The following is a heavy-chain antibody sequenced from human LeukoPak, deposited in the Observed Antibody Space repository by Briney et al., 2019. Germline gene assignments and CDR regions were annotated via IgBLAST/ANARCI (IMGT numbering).Heavy chain of an antibody. Sequence: GGSLRLSCAASGFTFSSYSMNWVRQAPGKGLEWVSSISSSSSYTYYADSVKGRFTISRDNAKNSLYLQMNSLRAEDTAVYYCARAGFSSSAFDYWGQGTLVTVSS. CDR1: GFTFSSYS. CDR2: ISSSSSYT. CDR3: ARAGFSSSAFDY. V-gene: IGHV3-21*01. D-gene: IGHD6-6*01. J-gene: IGHJ4*02.